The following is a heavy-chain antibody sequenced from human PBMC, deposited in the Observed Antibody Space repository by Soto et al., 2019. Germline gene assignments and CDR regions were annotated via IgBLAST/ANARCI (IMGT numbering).Heavy chain of an antibody. Sequence: QVQLQQWGAGLLKPSETLSLTCAVYGGSFSGYYWSWIRQPPGKGLEWIGEINHSGSTNYNPSLKSRVTISVDTSKNQFSLKLSSVTAADTAVYYCASRGLPSREFDYWGQGTLVTVSS. CDR1: GGSFSGYY. CDR2: INHSGST. J-gene: IGHJ4*02. V-gene: IGHV4-34*01. CDR3: ASRGLPSREFDY. D-gene: IGHD1-26*01.